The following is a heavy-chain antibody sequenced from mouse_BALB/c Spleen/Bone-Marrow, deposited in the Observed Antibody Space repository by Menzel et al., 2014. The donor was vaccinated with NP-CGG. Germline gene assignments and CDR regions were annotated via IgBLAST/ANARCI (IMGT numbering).Heavy chain of an antibody. J-gene: IGHJ3*01. D-gene: IGHD2-3*01. CDR2: ITSGGST. CDR3: ARGRGGYYEFAY. Sequence: EVHLVESGGGLVKPGGSLKLSCAASGFTFSNYVMSWVRQTPEKRLEWVASITSGGSTYYPDSVKGQFTISRDNARNILYLQMSSLRSEDTAMYYCARGRGGYYEFAYWGQGTLVTVSA. V-gene: IGHV5-6-5*01. CDR1: GFTFSNYV.